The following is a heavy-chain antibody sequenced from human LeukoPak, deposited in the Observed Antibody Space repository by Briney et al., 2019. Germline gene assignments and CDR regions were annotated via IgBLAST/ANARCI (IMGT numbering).Heavy chain of an antibody. CDR3: AREGYASGWNDY. CDR1: GASISSYY. V-gene: IGHV4-59*01. Sequence: SETLSLTCAVSGASISSYYWSWIRQTPGKGLEWIGYIYYSGTTNYNPSFQRRVTISVDVSKNQFSLKLRSVTAADTAVYYCAREGYASGWNDYWGQGILVTVSS. D-gene: IGHD6-19*01. J-gene: IGHJ4*02. CDR2: IYYSGTT.